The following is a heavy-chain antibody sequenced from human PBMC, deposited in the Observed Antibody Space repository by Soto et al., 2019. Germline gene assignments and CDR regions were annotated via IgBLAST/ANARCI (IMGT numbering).Heavy chain of an antibody. CDR2: ISRSGSTI. CDR1: GFTFSVYE. CDR3: VHYPGYSSSWRGFDY. V-gene: IGHV3-48*03. J-gene: IGHJ4*02. D-gene: IGHD6-13*01. Sequence: EVQLVESGGGLVQPGGSLRLSCAASGFTFSVYEMNWVRQAPGKGLEWVSYISRSGSTIYYADSVKGRFTISRDNTKNSLYLQMNSLRAEDTAVYYCVHYPGYSSSWRGFDYWGQGTLVTVSS.